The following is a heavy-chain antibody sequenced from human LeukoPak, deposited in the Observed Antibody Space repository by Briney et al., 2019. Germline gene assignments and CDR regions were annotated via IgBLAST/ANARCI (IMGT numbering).Heavy chain of an antibody. J-gene: IGHJ4*02. Sequence: GASVKVSCKASGGTFSSYAISWVRQAPGQGLEWMGRIIPIFGTANYAQKFQGRVTITTDESTSTAYMKLSSLRSEDTAVYYCARDGSAVAGGPLRYWGQGTLVTVSS. CDR3: ARDGSAVAGGPLRY. D-gene: IGHD6-19*01. CDR2: IIPIFGTA. CDR1: GGTFSSYA. V-gene: IGHV1-69*05.